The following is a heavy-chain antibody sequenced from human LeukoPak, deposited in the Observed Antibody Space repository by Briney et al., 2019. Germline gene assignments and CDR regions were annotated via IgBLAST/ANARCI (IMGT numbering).Heavy chain of an antibody. V-gene: IGHV3-21*01. CDR2: ISSSSSYI. Sequence: GGSLRLSCAASGFTFSSYSMNWVRQAPGKGLEWVSSISSSSSYIYYADSVKGRFTISRDNAKNSLYLQMNSLRAEDTAVYYCAREGIVVVPAAPRYNWFDHWGQGTLVTVSS. CDR3: AREGIVVVPAAPRYNWFDH. D-gene: IGHD2-2*01. J-gene: IGHJ5*02. CDR1: GFTFSSYS.